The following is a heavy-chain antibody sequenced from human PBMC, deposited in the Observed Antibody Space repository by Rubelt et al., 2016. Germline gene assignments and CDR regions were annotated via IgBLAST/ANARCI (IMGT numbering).Heavy chain of an antibody. D-gene: IGHD4-17*01. CDR1: GYTSTSYG. V-gene: IGHV1-18*01. CDR3: ARSLTRTLTTDPYHFDY. Sequence: QVQLVQSGAEVKKPGASVKVSCKASGYTSTSYGISWVRQAPGQGLEWMGWISAYNGNTNYAQKLQGRVTMTRNPSISTAYMELSSLRYEDTAVYYCARSLTRTLTTDPYHFDYWGQGTLVTVSS. J-gene: IGHJ4*02. CDR2: ISAYNGNT.